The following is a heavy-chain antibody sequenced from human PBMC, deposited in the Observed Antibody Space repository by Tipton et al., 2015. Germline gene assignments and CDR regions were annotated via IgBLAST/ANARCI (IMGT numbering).Heavy chain of an antibody. D-gene: IGHD1-20*01. J-gene: IGHJ6*02. CDR3: AKEGHERNWNDVGNGLDV. CDR1: GFTFNIYA. Sequence: GSLRLSCAGSGFTFNIYAINWVRQAPAKGLEWVSGISSSGGRTYYADSVKGRFTISRDKYKNTLYLQMNSLRVEDTAVYYCAKEGHERNWNDVGNGLDVWGQGTTVTVSS. V-gene: IGHV3-23*01. CDR2: ISSSGGRT.